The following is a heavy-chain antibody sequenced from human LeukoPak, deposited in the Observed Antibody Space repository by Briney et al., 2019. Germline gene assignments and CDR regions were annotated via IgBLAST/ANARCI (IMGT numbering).Heavy chain of an antibody. D-gene: IGHD6-6*01. Sequence: RSGGSLRLSCAASGFTFSSYAMSWVRQAPGKGLEWVSAISGSGGSTYYADSVKGRFTISRDNSKNTLYLQMNSLRAEDTAVYYCAKGNIAARYFQHWGQGTLVTVSS. J-gene: IGHJ1*01. V-gene: IGHV3-23*01. CDR1: GFTFSSYA. CDR3: AKGNIAARYFQH. CDR2: ISGSGGST.